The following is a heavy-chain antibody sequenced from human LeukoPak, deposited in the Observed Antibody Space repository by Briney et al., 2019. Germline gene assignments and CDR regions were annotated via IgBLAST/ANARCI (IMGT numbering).Heavy chain of an antibody. Sequence: GSLRLSCAASGFTFSSYEMNWVRQAPGKGLEWVSYISSSGSSIYYADSVKGRFPISRDNAKNSLYLQMNSLRAEDTAVYYCARDRSRFGELSAFDIWGQGTMVTVSS. CDR2: ISSSGSSI. V-gene: IGHV3-48*03. CDR3: ARDRSRFGELSAFDI. D-gene: IGHD3-10*01. J-gene: IGHJ3*02. CDR1: GFTFSSYE.